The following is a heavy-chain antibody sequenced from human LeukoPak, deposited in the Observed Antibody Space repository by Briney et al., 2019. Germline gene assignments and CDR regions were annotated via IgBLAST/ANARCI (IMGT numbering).Heavy chain of an antibody. CDR3: AREAGYSYGYAPFDY. CDR2: INHSGST. D-gene: IGHD5-18*01. V-gene: IGHV4-34*01. J-gene: IGHJ4*02. CDR1: GGSFSGYY. Sequence: PSETLSLTCAVYGGSFSGYYWSWIRQPPGKGLEWIGEINHSGSTNYNPSLKSRVTISVDTSKNQFSLKPGSVTAADTAVYYCAREAGYSYGYAPFDYWGQGTLVTVSS.